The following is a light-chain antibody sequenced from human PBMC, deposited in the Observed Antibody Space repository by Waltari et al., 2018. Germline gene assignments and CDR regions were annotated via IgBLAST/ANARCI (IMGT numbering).Light chain of an antibody. CDR3: QQYYAAPYT. V-gene: IGKV4-1*01. Sequence: IVMTQSTVTLAVCLGGRATINCKSSRSVLATSKNKNFLAWYQLKPGQSPKLLIYWASTRESGVPDRFSASVSGTDFTLTISSLQAEDVAIYSCQQYYAAPYTFGQGTKVEIK. J-gene: IGKJ2*01. CDR1: RSVLATSKNKNF. CDR2: WAS.